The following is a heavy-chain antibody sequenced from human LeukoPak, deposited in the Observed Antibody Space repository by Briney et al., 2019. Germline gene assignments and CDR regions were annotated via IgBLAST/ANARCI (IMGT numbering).Heavy chain of an antibody. J-gene: IGHJ4*02. CDR3: ARDFGGGSGSYSYY. CDR1: GYTFTGHY. V-gene: IGHV1-2*02. Sequence: ASVKVSCKASGYTFTGHYIHWVRQAPGQGLEWMGWINPNSGGTNYAQKFQGRVTMTRDTSISTAYMELSRLRSDDTAVYYCARDFGGGSGSYSYYWGQGTLVTVSS. D-gene: IGHD3-10*01. CDR2: INPNSGGT.